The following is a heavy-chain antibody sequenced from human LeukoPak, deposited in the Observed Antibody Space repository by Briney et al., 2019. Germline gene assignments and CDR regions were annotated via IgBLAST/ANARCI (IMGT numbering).Heavy chain of an antibody. Sequence: GGSLRLSCAASGFTFSSYSMNWVRQAPGKGLEWVSSISSSSSYIYYADSVKGRFTISRDNAKNSLYLQMNSLKTEDTAVYYCTTGTEVDYWGQGTLVTVSS. CDR3: TTGTEVDY. J-gene: IGHJ4*02. D-gene: IGHD2-8*02. V-gene: IGHV3-21*03. CDR2: ISSSSSYI. CDR1: GFTFSSYS.